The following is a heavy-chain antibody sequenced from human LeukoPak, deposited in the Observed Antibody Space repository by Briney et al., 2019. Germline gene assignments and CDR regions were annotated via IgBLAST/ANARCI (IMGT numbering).Heavy chain of an antibody. CDR1: GNSVNDYT. CDR2: INTKTGNP. D-gene: IGHD3-3*01. J-gene: IGHJ4*02. Sequence: ASVKVSCKASGNSVNDYTMNRVRQAPGQGLEWMGCINTKTGNPTYAQGFTGRFVFSLDTSVSVAYLQINGLEADDTAMYYCARDHDFLSGHSRRDFDYWGQGTLVTVSS. V-gene: IGHV7-4-1*04. CDR3: ARDHDFLSGHSRRDFDY.